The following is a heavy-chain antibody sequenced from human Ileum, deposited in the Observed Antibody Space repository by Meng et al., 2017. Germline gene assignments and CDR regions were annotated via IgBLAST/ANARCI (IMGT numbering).Heavy chain of an antibody. V-gene: IGHV4-31*03. CDR2: IDYLGNT. CDR3: ARKPPAGRYSRGLFDY. J-gene: IGHJ4*02. CDR1: DGSISSGGYY. D-gene: IGHD3-10*01. Sequence: LRLSCTVSDGSISSGGYYWNWIRQHPGKGLEWVGHIDYLGNTYYNPSLRSRLTMSTDTSKNQFSLKLSSVTAADTAMYYCARKPPAGRYSRGLFDYWGLGTLVTVSS.